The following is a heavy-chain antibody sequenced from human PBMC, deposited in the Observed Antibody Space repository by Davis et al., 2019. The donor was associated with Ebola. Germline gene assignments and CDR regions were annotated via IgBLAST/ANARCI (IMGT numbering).Heavy chain of an antibody. D-gene: IGHD3-9*01. CDR2: ISYDGSNK. CDR3: ARVSPVGILRYFDWLLSENWFDP. J-gene: IGHJ5*02. CDR1: GFTFSSNA. Sequence: GESLKISCAASGFTFSSNAMHWVRQAPGKGLEWVAIISYDGSNKYYADSVKGRFTISRDNSKNTLYLQMNSLRAEDTAVYYCARVSPVGILRYFDWLLSENWFDPWGQGTLVTVSS. V-gene: IGHV3-30-3*01.